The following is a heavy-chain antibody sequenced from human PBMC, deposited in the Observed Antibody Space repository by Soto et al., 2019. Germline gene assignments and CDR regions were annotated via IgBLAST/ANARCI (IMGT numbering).Heavy chain of an antibody. V-gene: IGHV1-18*01. CDR1: GYTFASYG. Sequence: GASVKVSCKASGYTFASYGISWVRQAPGQGLERMGWISAYNGNTNYAQILQGRVSMTTDTSTKTAYMEVRSLRSDDTAVYYCARGGYYDSSGSRNYHYYGMNVWGQGTTVTVSS. D-gene: IGHD3-22*01. J-gene: IGHJ6*02. CDR2: ISAYNGNT. CDR3: ARGGYYDSSGSRNYHYYGMNV.